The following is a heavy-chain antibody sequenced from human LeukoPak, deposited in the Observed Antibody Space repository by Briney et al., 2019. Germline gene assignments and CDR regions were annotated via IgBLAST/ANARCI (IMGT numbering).Heavy chain of an antibody. CDR2: ISSSSSYI. CDR3: ARAIGDWYYFDY. V-gene: IGHV3-21*01. Sequence: GGSLRLSCAASGFTFSSYSMNWVRQAPGKGLEWVSSISSSSSYIYYVDSVKGRFTISRDNAKNSLYLQMNSLRAEDTAVYYCARAIGDWYYFDYWGQGTLVTVSS. J-gene: IGHJ4*02. D-gene: IGHD1-26*01. CDR1: GFTFSSYS.